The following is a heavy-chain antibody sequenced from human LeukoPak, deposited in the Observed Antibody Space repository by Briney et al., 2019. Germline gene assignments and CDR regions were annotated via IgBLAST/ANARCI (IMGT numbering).Heavy chain of an antibody. Sequence: GGSLRLSCAASGFTFSSYAMHWVRQAPGKGLEWVAVISYDGSNKYYADSVKGRFTISRDNSKNTLYLQMNSLRVEDTAVYYCAKFVGSGWYNFDYWGQGTLVTVSS. V-gene: IGHV3-30*04. CDR1: GFTFSSYA. D-gene: IGHD6-19*01. CDR2: ISYDGSNK. CDR3: AKFVGSGWYNFDY. J-gene: IGHJ4*02.